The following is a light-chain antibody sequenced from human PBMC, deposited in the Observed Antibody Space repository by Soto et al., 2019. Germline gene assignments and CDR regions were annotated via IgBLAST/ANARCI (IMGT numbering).Light chain of an antibody. J-gene: IGLJ2*01. CDR1: SSDVGNYNL. Sequence: QSALTQPASVSGSPGQSIAISCTGTSSDVGNYNLVSWYQQHPGRAPKLMIYEDYERPSGISNRFSGSKSGNTASLTIFGLQAEDEADYYCCSYTTGSTDVVFGGGTQLTV. V-gene: IGLV2-23*01. CDR2: EDY. CDR3: CSYTTGSTDVV.